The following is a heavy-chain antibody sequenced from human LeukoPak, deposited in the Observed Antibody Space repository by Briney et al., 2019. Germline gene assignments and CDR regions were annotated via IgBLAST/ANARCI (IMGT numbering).Heavy chain of an antibody. CDR3: ARRRYYDSTGYFE. CDR2: IYYTGKT. Sequence: SETLSLTCTVSGDFISSSSYFWGRIRQPPGKGLEGIGDIYYTGKTYYNPSLKSRVFISIDTSKNYFSLNLNFVTAADTAVYYCARRRYYDSTGYFEWGRGSLVTVSS. D-gene: IGHD3-22*01. J-gene: IGHJ1*01. V-gene: IGHV4-39*02. CDR1: GDFISSSSYF.